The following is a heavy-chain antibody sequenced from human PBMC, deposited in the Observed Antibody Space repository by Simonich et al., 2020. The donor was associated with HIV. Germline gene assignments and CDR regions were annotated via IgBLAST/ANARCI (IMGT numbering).Heavy chain of an antibody. D-gene: IGHD2-2*01. CDR2: ISSSSSYI. V-gene: IGHV3-21*01. J-gene: IGHJ4*02. Sequence: EVQLVESGGGLVKPGGSLRLSCAASGFTFSSYSMNWVRQAPGKWLEWVSSISSSSSYIYYADSVKGRFTISRDNAKNSLYLQMNSLRAEDTAVYYCARDGRKGSSTSCSDYCGQGTLVTVSS. CDR3: ARDGRKGSSTSCSDY. CDR1: GFTFSSYS.